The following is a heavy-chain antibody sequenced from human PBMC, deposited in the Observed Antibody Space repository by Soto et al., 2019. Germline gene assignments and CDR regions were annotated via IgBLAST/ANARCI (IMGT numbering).Heavy chain of an antibody. CDR3: ASGWSTTVTPSDMDV. J-gene: IGHJ6*02. CDR1: GYTFTGYY. D-gene: IGHD4-17*01. V-gene: IGHV1-2*02. CDR2: INPNSGGT. Sequence: ASVKVSCKASGYTFTGYYIHWVRQAPGQGLEWMGWINPNSGGTNYAQKFQGRVTMTRDTSISTAYMELSRLRSDDTAVYYCASGWSTTVTPSDMDVWGQGTTVTVSS.